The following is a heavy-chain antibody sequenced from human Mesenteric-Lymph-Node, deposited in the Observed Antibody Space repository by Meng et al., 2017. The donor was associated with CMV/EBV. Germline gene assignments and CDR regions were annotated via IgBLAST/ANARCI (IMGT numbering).Heavy chain of an antibody. V-gene: IGHV3-23*01. Sequence: GGSLRLSCAASGFTFSSFAMTWVRQAPGKGLEWVSGISGSGGSTYYADSVEGRFTISRDNSKNTLYLQINSLRVEDTAVYYCAKSRTGTHYGMDVWGQGTTVTVSS. D-gene: IGHD1-1*01. CDR1: GFTFSSFA. CDR2: ISGSGGST. CDR3: AKSRTGTHYGMDV. J-gene: IGHJ6*02.